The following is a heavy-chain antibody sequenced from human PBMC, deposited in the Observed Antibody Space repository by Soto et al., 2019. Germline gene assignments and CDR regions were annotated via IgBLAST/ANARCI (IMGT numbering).Heavy chain of an antibody. J-gene: IGHJ4*02. CDR2: ISGSGGST. V-gene: IGHV3-23*01. CDR1: GFTFSSYW. D-gene: IGHD3-22*01. Sequence: PGGSLRLSCAASGFTFSSYWMSWVRQAPGKGLEWVSAISGSGGSTYYADSVKGRFTISRDNSKNTLYLQMNSLRAEDTAVYYCAKDQGPNYYDSSGYYEQEGFDYWGQGTLVTVSS. CDR3: AKDQGPNYYDSSGYYEQEGFDY.